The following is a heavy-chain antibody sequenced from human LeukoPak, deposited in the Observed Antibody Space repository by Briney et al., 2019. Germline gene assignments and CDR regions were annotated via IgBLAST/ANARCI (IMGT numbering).Heavy chain of an antibody. V-gene: IGHV3-30-3*01. CDR1: GFTFSSYA. CDR3: ARGDCSSTSCYRLDY. D-gene: IGHD2-2*02. J-gene: IGHJ4*02. CDR2: ISYDGSNT. Sequence: PGGSLRLSCAASGFTFSSYAMHWVRQAPGKGLEWVAVISYDGSNTYYADSVKGRFTISRDNSKNTLYLQMNSLRAEDTAVYYCARGDCSSTSCYRLDYWGQGTLVTVSS.